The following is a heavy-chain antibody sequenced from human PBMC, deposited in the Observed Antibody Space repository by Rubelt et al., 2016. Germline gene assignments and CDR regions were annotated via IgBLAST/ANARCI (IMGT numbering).Heavy chain of an antibody. CDR1: GGTFSSYA. V-gene: IGHV1-69*04. Sequence: QVQLVQSGAEVKKPGSSVKVSCKASGGTFSSYAISWVRQAPGQGLEWMGRIIPILGIANYAQNFQGRVTITADKSTSTSYMELSSLGLEDTAVYYCAREAGFEDTVKYYYMDVWGKGTTVTVSS. J-gene: IGHJ6*03. D-gene: IGHD4-11*01. CDR2: IIPILGIA. CDR3: AREAGFEDTVKYYYMDV.